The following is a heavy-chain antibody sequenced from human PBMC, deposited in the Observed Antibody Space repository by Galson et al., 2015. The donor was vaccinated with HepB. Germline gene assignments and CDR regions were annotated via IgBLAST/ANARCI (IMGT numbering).Heavy chain of an antibody. CDR2: INPNSGGT. Sequence: SVKVSCKASGYTFTGYYMHWVRQAPGQGLEWMGRINPNSGGTNYAQKFQGRVTMTRDTSISTAYMELSRLRSDDTAVYYCARGYSGYDFSNLFDYWGQGTLVTVSS. J-gene: IGHJ4*02. CDR3: ARGYSGYDFSNLFDY. V-gene: IGHV1-2*06. D-gene: IGHD5-12*01. CDR1: GYTFTGYY.